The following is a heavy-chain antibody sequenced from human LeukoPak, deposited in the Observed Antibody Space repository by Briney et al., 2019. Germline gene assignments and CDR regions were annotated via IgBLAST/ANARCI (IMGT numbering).Heavy chain of an antibody. D-gene: IGHD2-2*01. J-gene: IGHJ4*02. CDR1: GFTFSSYG. V-gene: IGHV3-23*01. Sequence: WGSLRLSCAASGFTFSSYGMRWVRQAPGKGLERVSAISGSGGSTYYADSVKGRFTISRDNSKNTLYLQMHSLRAEDTAVYYCAKESLRVVPSATFDYWGQGTLVTVSS. CDR2: ISGSGGST. CDR3: AKESLRVVPSATFDY.